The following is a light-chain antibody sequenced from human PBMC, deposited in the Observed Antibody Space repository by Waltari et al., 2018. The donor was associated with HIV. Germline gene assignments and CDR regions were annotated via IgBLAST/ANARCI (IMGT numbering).Light chain of an antibody. CDR3: QQFNVWPQT. J-gene: IGKJ2*01. CDR2: GAS. V-gene: IGKV3-15*01. CDR1: QRIDSD. Sequence: MVMTQSPASLSVSLGESVTLSCRASQRIDSDLAWYQYKPGQAPRLLIFGASTRAPGVSGRFSGSGSGTDFTLTINNLESEDCAVYYCQQFNVWPQTIGQGTRLEV.